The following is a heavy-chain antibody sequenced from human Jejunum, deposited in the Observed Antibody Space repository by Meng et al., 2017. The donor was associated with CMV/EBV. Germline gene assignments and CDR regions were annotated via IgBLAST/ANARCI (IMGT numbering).Heavy chain of an antibody. V-gene: IGHV3-53*01. CDR1: VGSNY. Sequence: VGSNYMTWVRQAPGKGLEWVSIIYSGDTTYYADSVKGRFTISRDNSKNTLSLQMNSLRAEDTAVYYCARLRVSCSSTSCYPNWFDPWGQGTLVTVSS. CDR2: IYSGDTT. J-gene: IGHJ5*02. CDR3: ARLRVSCSSTSCYPNWFDP. D-gene: IGHD2-2*01.